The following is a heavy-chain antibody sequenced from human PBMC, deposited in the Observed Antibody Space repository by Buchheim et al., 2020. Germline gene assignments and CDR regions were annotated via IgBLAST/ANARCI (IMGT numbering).Heavy chain of an antibody. CDR1: GYSFTSYW. V-gene: IGHV5-10-1*03. Sequence: EVQLVQSGAEVKKPGESLRISCKGSGYSFTSYWTSWVRQMPGKGLEWMGRIDPSDSYTNYSPSFQGHVTISADKSISTAYPQWSSLKASDTAMYYCARHQGLGTYYYYYGMDVWGQGTT. CDR3: ARHQGLGTYYYYYGMDV. CDR2: IDPSDSYT. D-gene: IGHD3-10*01. J-gene: IGHJ6*02.